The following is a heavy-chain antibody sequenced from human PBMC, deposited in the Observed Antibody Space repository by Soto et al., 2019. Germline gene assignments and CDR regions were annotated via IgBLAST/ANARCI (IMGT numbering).Heavy chain of an antibody. CDR2: ISGSGGST. Sequence: GGSLRLSCAASGFTFSSYAMSWVRQAPGKGLEWVSAISGSGGSTYYADSVKGRFTISRDNSKNTLYLQMNSLRAEDTAVYYCALLPFRAPTYYFDYWGQGTLVTVSS. V-gene: IGHV3-23*01. CDR3: ALLPFRAPTYYFDY. D-gene: IGHD3-10*01. J-gene: IGHJ4*02. CDR1: GFTFSSYA.